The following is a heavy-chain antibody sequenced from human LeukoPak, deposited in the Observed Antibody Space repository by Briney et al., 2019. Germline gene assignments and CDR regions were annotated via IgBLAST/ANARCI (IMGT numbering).Heavy chain of an antibody. V-gene: IGHV4-38-2*02. Sequence: SETLSLTCTVSGYSISSGYYWGWIRQPPGKGLEWIGSIYHSGSTYYNPSLKSRVTISVDTSKNQFSLKLSPVTAADTAVYYCARVTLLGYSYGVDAFDIWGQGTMVTVSS. CDR1: GYSISSGYY. D-gene: IGHD5-18*01. CDR2: IYHSGST. J-gene: IGHJ3*02. CDR3: ARVTLLGYSYGVDAFDI.